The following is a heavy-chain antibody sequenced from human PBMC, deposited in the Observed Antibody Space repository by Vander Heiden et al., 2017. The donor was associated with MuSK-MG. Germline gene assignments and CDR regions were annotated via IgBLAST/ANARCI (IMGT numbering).Heavy chain of an antibody. CDR1: GGSISSSSYY. CDR3: ARRGGSCDSSVYYSSYYFDY. CDR2: IYYSGST. D-gene: IGHD3-22*01. J-gene: IGHJ4*02. Sequence: QLQLQESGPGLVKPSETLSLTCTVSGGSISSSSYYWGWIRQPPGKGLEWIGSIYYSGSTYYNPSLKSRVTISVDTSKNQFSLKLSSVTAADTAVYYCARRGGSCDSSVYYSSYYFDYWWEGPLV. V-gene: IGHV4-39*01.